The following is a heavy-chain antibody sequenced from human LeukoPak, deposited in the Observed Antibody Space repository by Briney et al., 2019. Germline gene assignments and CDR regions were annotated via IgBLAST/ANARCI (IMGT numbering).Heavy chain of an antibody. CDR1: GFTFGDYA. V-gene: IGHV3-49*04. J-gene: IGHJ5*02. CDR2: IRSKAYGGTT. CDR3: TRGGSSWYPNWFDP. D-gene: IGHD6-13*01. Sequence: GGSLRLSCTASGFTFGDYAMSWVRQAPGKGLEWVGFIRSKAYGGTTEYAASVNGTFTISRDDSKSIAYLQMNSLKTEDTAVYYCTRGGSSWYPNWFDPWGQGTLVTVSS.